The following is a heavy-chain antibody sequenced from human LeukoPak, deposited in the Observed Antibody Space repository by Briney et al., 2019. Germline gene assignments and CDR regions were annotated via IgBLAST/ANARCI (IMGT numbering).Heavy chain of an antibody. CDR3: ARDRYTWHDRDWFDS. V-gene: IGHV4-4*07. D-gene: IGHD1-20*01. CDR1: GDSISTSY. Sequence: SETLSLTCTVSGDSISTSYWSWLRQPAGKRMEWIGRIFASGETNYNPSPESRVIMSRDTSNNQFFLRLTSVTAADTAVYYCARDRYTWHDRDWFDSWGQGTLVTVSS. CDR2: IFASGET. J-gene: IGHJ5*01.